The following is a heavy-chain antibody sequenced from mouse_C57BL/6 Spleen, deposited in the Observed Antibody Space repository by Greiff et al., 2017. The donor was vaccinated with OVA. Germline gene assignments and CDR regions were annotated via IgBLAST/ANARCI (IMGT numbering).Heavy chain of an antibody. CDR2: IDPETGGT. CDR3: TREGLLNGPFAY. CDR1: GYTFTDYE. Sequence: PLQQSGAELVRPGASVTLSRKASGYTFTDYEMHWVKQTPVHGLEWIGAIDPETGGTAYNQKFKGKAILTADKSSSTAYMELRSLTSEDSAVYYCTREGLLNGPFAYWGQGTLVTVSA. V-gene: IGHV1-15*01. D-gene: IGHD1-3*01. J-gene: IGHJ3*01.